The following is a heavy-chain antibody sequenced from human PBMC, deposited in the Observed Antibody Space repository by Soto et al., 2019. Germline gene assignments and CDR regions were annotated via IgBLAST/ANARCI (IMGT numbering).Heavy chain of an antibody. V-gene: IGHV1-18*04. Sequence: QVQLVQSGTEVKKPGASVKVSCKASGYSFHNFGIIWVRQAPGQGLEWMGWISGQIAKTNYAQKFQGKVTMTTDTSTSTAYMELNTLTSDDTAMYYCARGPPSGSFSLTPRYWGQGTLVTVSS. CDR1: GYSFHNFG. CDR2: ISGQIAKT. CDR3: ARGPPSGSFSLTPRY. J-gene: IGHJ4*02. D-gene: IGHD1-26*01.